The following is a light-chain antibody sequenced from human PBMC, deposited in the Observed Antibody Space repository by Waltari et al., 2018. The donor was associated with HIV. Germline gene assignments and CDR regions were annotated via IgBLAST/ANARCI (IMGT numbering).Light chain of an antibody. V-gene: IGLV1-47*01. Sequence: QSALPQPPSASGTPAQRVTIPCSGSSSHVGRNAVYWYQKFPGSAPQLVIYRDNQRPPGVSNRFSGSKSGAAASLAISGLRSEDEADFYCSTWDDSLKDVLFGGGTKLTVL. CDR1: SSHVGRNA. CDR2: RDN. CDR3: STWDDSLKDVL. J-gene: IGLJ2*01.